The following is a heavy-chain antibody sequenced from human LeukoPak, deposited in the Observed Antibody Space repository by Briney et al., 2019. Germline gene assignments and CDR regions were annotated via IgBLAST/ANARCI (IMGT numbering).Heavy chain of an antibody. CDR2: IIPIFGTA. J-gene: IGHJ3*02. CDR1: GGTFSSYA. Sequence: ALVKVSCKASGGTFSSYAISWVRQAPGQGLEWMGGIIPIFGTANYAQKFQGRVTITADESTSTAYMELSSLRSEDTAVYYCARDDSGVVVVAAPDAFDIWGQGTMVTVSS. V-gene: IGHV1-69*01. D-gene: IGHD2-15*01. CDR3: ARDDSGVVVVAAPDAFDI.